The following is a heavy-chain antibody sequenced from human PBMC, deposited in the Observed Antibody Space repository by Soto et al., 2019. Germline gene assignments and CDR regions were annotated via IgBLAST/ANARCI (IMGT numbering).Heavy chain of an antibody. D-gene: IGHD4-17*01. CDR1: GFIFSNYA. V-gene: IGHV3-30-3*01. CDR3: ARGGDYGVTSQFRFRALDV. J-gene: IGHJ6*02. Sequence: VQLVESGGGVVQPGRSLRLSCAASGFIFSNYAMHWVRQAPGKGLEWVAVISYDGGVKYYADSVKGRFTISRDSSQNTLYLQMNSLRADDTAVYYCARGGDYGVTSQFRFRALDVWGQGTTVSVSS. CDR2: ISYDGGVK.